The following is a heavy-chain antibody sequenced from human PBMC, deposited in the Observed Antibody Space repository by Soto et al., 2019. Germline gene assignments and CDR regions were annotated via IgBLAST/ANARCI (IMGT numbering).Heavy chain of an antibody. J-gene: IGHJ6*04. V-gene: IGHV3-33*01. CDR2: RWLDESNE. CDR3: SIDDIGGRGACIYGRDG. D-gene: IGHD2-8*01. Sequence: PGGSLRLSCAASGFTFSNYGMHWVRQAPGKGLERVAARWLDESNEYYADSAKGRFTISRDNSKNTLYLQMNSQRAEDTAFYYGSIDDIGGRGACIYGRDGWGKGTT. CDR1: GFTFSNYG.